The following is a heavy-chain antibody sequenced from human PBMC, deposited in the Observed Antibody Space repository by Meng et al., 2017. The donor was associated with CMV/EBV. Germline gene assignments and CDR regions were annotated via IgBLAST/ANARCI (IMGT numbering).Heavy chain of an antibody. J-gene: IGHJ4*02. D-gene: IGHD1-26*01. CDR1: GYTFTSYD. Sequence: SGYTFTSYDINWVRQATGQGLEWMGWMNPNSGNTGYAQKFQGRVTMTRNTSISTAYMELSGLRSEDTAVYYCARGRRYSGSPHPLGYWGQGTLVTVSS. CDR2: MNPNSGNT. CDR3: ARGRRYSGSPHPLGY. V-gene: IGHV1-8*01.